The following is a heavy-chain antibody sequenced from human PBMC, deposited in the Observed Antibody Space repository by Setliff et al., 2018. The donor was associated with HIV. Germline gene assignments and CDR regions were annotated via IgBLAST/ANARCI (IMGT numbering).Heavy chain of an antibody. CDR2: IIPLFGRA. CDR1: GGILSTYA. D-gene: IGHD3-10*01. Sequence: SVKVSCKASGGILSTYATIWVRQAPGQGLEWLGGIIPLFGRASYAQKFQGRVTITADESTNTAYMELSSLRSGDTAVYYCARETAPTHYYGSGSYRLHAFDVWGQGTMVTVSS. J-gene: IGHJ3*01. CDR3: ARETAPTHYYGSGSYRLHAFDV. V-gene: IGHV1-69*13.